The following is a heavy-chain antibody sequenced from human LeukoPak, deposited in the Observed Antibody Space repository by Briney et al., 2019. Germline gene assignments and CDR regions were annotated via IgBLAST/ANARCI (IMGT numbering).Heavy chain of an antibody. D-gene: IGHD2-2*02. CDR2: MNPNSGNT. CDR1: GYTFTSYD. CDR3: AREYGRGCSSTSCYTRGFDP. J-gene: IGHJ5*02. Sequence: ASVKVSCKASGYTFTSYDINWVRQATGQGLEWMGWMNPNSGNTGYAQKFQGRVTITRNTSISTAYMELSSLRSEDTAMYYCAREYGRGCSSTSCYTRGFDPWGQGTLVTVSS. V-gene: IGHV1-8*03.